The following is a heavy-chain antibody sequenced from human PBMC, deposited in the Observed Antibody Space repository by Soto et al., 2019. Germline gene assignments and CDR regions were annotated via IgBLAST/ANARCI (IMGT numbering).Heavy chain of an antibody. D-gene: IGHD2-2*01. CDR2: ISYNGDT. Sequence: SETLSLTCTVSGGSIINYYWSWIRQPPGKGLEWIGYISYNGDTNYNPSLRSRVTISVDTSRNQFSLKLNSVTAADTAVYYLSRIVSYQPNWFYLCGQGTLVIVAS. V-gene: IGHV4-59*01. CDR3: SRIVSYQPNWFYL. J-gene: IGHJ5*02. CDR1: GGSIINYY.